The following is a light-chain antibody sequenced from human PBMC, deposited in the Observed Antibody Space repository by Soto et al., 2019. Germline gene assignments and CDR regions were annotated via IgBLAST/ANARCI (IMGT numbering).Light chain of an antibody. CDR2: DAS. J-gene: IGKJ4*01. CDR3: QQRSNWMLT. Sequence: EIVLTQSPATLSLSPGERATLSCRASQSVSSYLAWYQQKPGQAPMLLIYDASNRSTGIPARFSGSGSVTDFTLTISSLEPEDFAVYYCQQRSNWMLTFGGGTKVEIK. CDR1: QSVSSY. V-gene: IGKV3-11*01.